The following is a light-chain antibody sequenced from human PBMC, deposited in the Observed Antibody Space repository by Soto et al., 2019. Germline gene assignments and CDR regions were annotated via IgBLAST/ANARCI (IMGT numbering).Light chain of an antibody. CDR2: AAS. V-gene: IGKV1-39*01. J-gene: IGKJ1*01. Sequence: DLQMTQSPSSLSASVGDRVTITCRASQSISSYLNWYQQKPGKAPQLLIYAASSLQSGVPSRFSGSGSGTDFTLTISSLQPEDFATYYCQQSYSTLTRTFGQGTKVEIK. CDR1: QSISSY. CDR3: QQSYSTLTRT.